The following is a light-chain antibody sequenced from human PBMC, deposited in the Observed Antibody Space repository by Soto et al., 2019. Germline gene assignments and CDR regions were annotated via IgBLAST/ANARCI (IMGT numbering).Light chain of an antibody. CDR1: QSISSY. CDR3: MQGTHWPIT. CDR2: AAS. J-gene: IGKJ5*01. V-gene: IGKV1-39*01. Sequence: DIQITQSPSSLSASVGDRVTITCRASQSISSYLNWYQQKPGKAPKLLIYAASSLQSGVPSRFSGSGSGTDFALKISRVEAEDVGVYYCMQGTHWPITFGQGTRLEIK.